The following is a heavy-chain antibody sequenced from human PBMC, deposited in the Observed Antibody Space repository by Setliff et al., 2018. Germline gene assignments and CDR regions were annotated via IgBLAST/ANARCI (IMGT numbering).Heavy chain of an antibody. V-gene: IGHV3-7*01. D-gene: IGHD2-21*02. CDR1: GFTFSRYW. CDR2: IKEDGSEK. CDR3: ARDAGGDYDN. Sequence: PGGSLRLSCVVSGFTFSRYWMTWVRQAPGKGLEWVANIKEDGSEKYYVDSVRGRFTMSRDNAKNSLFLQMNSLRVEDTAIYYCARDAGGDYDNWGQGTLVTVSS. J-gene: IGHJ4*02.